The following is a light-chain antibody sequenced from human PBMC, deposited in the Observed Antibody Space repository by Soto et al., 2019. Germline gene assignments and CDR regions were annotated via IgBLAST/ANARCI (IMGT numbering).Light chain of an antibody. CDR2: EDD. J-gene: IGLJ2*01. CDR3: QSFDNNNVV. CDR1: SGSIARNY. Sequence: NFMLTQPHSVSGSPGKTVTISCTRTSGSIARNYVQWFQQRPGSAPTTVIYEDDHRPSGVPDRFSGSLDRSSNSASLTISGLKTEDEADYYCQSFDNNNVVFGGGTKLTVL. V-gene: IGLV6-57*04.